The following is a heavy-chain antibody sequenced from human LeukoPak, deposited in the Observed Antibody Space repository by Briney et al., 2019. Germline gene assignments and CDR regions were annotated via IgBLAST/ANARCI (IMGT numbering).Heavy chain of an antibody. V-gene: IGHV3-11*04. J-gene: IGHJ6*03. CDR3: ARTAGEDWSTWNYYYYMDV. CDR2: IGGSGATI. D-gene: IGHD3-3*01. CDR1: GFTFSDYY. Sequence: GGSLRLSCAASGFTFSDYYMSWIRQAPGKGLEWVSYIGGSGATIYYADSVKGRFTISRDNAKNSLYLQMNSLRAEDTAVYYCARTAGEDWSTWNYYYYMDVWGKGTTVTVSS.